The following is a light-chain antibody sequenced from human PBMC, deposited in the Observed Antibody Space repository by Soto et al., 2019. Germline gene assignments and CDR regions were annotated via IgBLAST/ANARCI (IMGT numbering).Light chain of an antibody. J-gene: IGKJ1*01. CDR1: QSLSSTY. CDR3: QQDGSSPLT. CDR2: GAS. V-gene: IGKV3-20*01. Sequence: EIVLTQSPGTLSLSPGERATLSCRASQSLSSTYLAWYQQKPGQAPMLLIYGASNRATGIPDRFSGSGSGTDFTLTINRLEPEDFAVYSCQQDGSSPLTFGQGTKVEIK.